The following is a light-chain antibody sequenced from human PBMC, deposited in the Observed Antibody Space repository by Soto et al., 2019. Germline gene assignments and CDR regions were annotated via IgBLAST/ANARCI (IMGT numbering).Light chain of an antibody. V-gene: IGKV1-9*01. J-gene: IGKJ4*01. Sequence: DIQLTQSPSFLSASVGDRVTITCRASQGISSYLAWYPQKPGKAPKLLIYAASTLQSGVPSRVSGSGSGTAFTLTIRSLQPEDFATYFCKPLNSYPLNFGGATKVEIK. CDR2: AAS. CDR3: KPLNSYPLN. CDR1: QGISSY.